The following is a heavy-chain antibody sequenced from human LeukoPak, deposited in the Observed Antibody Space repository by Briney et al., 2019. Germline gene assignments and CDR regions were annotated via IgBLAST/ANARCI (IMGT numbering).Heavy chain of an antibody. V-gene: IGHV3-23*01. Sequence: GGSLRLSFGGPGFTLYNYAINWGRQAPGKGGGGVSAICGSGGSTYYADSVKGRFTISRDNSKNTLYLQMNSLRAEDTAVYYCAKLGYCSSTSCHNFDYWGQGTLVTVSS. CDR1: GFTLYNYA. D-gene: IGHD2-2*02. CDR2: ICGSGGST. J-gene: IGHJ4*02. CDR3: AKLGYCSSTSCHNFDY.